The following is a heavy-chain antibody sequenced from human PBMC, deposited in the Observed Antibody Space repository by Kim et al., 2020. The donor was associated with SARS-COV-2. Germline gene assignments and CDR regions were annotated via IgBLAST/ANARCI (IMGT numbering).Heavy chain of an antibody. D-gene: IGHD6-13*01. V-gene: IGHV3-48*02. CDR1: GFTFSSYS. CDR2: ISSSSSTI. CDR3: AIGLGSGSYSSSWYWEVIDY. Sequence: GGSLRLSCAASGFTFSSYSMNWVRQAPGKGLEWVSYISSSSSTIYYADSVKGRFTISRDNAKNSLYLQMNSLRDEDTAVDYCAIGLGSGSYSSSWYWEVIDYWGQGTLVTVSS. J-gene: IGHJ4*02.